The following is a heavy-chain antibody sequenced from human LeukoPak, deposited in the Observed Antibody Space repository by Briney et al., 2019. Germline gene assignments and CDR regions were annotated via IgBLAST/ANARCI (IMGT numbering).Heavy chain of an antibody. CDR3: ARRYSYGSFDY. CDR1: GFTFNIYD. D-gene: IGHD5-18*01. CDR2: INYNGGRT. V-gene: IGHV3-23*01. J-gene: IGHJ4*02. Sequence: GGSLRLSCAASGFTFNIYDMTWVRQAPGKGLEWVSIINYNGGRTYYVDSVNGRFTISRDNSKNTLYLQMSSLRAEDTAVYYCARRYSYGSFDYWGQETLVTVSS.